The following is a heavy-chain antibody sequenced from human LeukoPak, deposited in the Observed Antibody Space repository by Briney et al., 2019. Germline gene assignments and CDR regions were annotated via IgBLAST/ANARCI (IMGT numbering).Heavy chain of an antibody. CDR1: GGSFSGYY. V-gene: IGHV4-34*01. Sequence: SETLSLTCAVYGGSFSGYYWSWIRQPPGKGLEWIGEINHSGSTNYNPSLKSRVTISVDTSKNQFSLKLSSVTAADTAVYYCARGRPLEVRWSYFDYWGQGTLVTVSS. J-gene: IGHJ4*02. CDR3: ARGRPLEVRWSYFDY. D-gene: IGHD1-1*01. CDR2: INHSGST.